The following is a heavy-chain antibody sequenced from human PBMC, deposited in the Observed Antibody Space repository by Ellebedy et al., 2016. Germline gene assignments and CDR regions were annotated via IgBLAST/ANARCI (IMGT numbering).Heavy chain of an antibody. CDR1: GYTFTSYA. CDR3: ARDSYYYDSSGYSL. J-gene: IGHJ4*02. D-gene: IGHD3-22*01. CDR2: IIPIFGTA. V-gene: IGHV1-69*13. Sequence: SVKVSXXASGYTFTSYAMHWVRQAPGQGLEWMGGIIPIFGTANYAQKFQGRVTITADESTSTAYMELSSLRSEDTAVYYCARDSYYYDSSGYSLWGQGTLVTVSS.